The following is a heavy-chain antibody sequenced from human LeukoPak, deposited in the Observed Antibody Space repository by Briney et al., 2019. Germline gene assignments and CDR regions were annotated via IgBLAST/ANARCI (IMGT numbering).Heavy chain of an antibody. CDR2: FDPEDGET. CDR3: ATDTRYGSGSYWSL. Sequence: ASVKVPCKVSGYTLTELSMHWVRQAPGKGLEWMGGFDPEDGETIYAQKFQGRVTMTEDTSTDTAYMELSSLRSEDTAVYYCATDTRYGSGSYWSLWGQGTLVTVSS. D-gene: IGHD3-10*01. V-gene: IGHV1-24*01. CDR1: GYTLTELS. J-gene: IGHJ4*02.